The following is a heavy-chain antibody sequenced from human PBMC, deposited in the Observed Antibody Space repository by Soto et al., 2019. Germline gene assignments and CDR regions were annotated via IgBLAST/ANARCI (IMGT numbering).Heavy chain of an antibody. V-gene: IGHV4-39*06. CDR3: ARMYSSGSGWFHP. Sequence: PSETLSLTCFVSGYSITAGGYYWSWIRHHPGKGLEWIGSFYSSGSIIYNPSLRSRVSISGDTSSNQFPTLLTSVTAADTARYYCARMYSSGSGWFHPWGQGNLVTVSS. CDR2: FYSSGSI. D-gene: IGHD6-19*01. CDR1: GYSITAGGYY. J-gene: IGHJ5*02.